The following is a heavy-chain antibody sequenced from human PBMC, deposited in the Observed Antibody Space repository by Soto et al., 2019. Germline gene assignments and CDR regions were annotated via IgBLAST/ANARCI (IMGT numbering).Heavy chain of an antibody. CDR3: ARDRYNWNYFDY. D-gene: IGHD1-20*01. V-gene: IGHV4-61*01. J-gene: IGHJ4*02. CDR2: IYYSGST. Sequence: SETLSLTCTVSGGSVSSGSYYWSWIRQPPGKGLEWIGYIYYSGSTNYNPSLKSRVTISVDTSKNQFSLKLSSVTAADTAVYYCARDRYNWNYFDYWGQGTLVTVSS. CDR1: GGSVSSGSYY.